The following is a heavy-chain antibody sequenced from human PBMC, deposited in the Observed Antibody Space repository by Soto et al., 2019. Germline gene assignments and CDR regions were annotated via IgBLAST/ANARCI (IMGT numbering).Heavy chain of an antibody. Sequence: GGLLRLSCGSTGFTFSRSGLHGVRPCIGKGLEWVAVIWYDGSNKYYADSVKGRFTISRDNSKNTLYLQMNSLRAEDTAVYYCARVHGEQQLIYYYYGMDVWGQGT. CDR2: IWYDGSNK. D-gene: IGHD6-13*01. J-gene: IGHJ6*02. CDR3: ARVHGEQQLIYYYYGMDV. V-gene: IGHV3-33*01. CDR1: GFTFSRSG.